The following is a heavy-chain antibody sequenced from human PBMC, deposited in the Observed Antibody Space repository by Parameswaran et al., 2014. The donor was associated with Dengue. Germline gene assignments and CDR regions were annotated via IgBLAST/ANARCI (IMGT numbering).Heavy chain of an antibody. CDR3: ARAGSLDV. CDR2: INPSGGST. Sequence: VRQAWTRLEWMGIINPSGGSTSYAQKFQGRVTMTRDTSTSTVYMELSSLRSEDTAVYYCARAGSLDVWGQGTTVTVSS. V-gene: IGHV1-46*01. J-gene: IGHJ6*02.